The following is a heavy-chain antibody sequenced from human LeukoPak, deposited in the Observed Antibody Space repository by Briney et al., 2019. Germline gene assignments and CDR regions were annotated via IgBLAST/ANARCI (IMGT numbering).Heavy chain of an antibody. CDR2: ISSSSYI. Sequence: GGSLRLSCAASGFTFSSYSMNWVRQAPGKGLEWVSSISSSSYIYYADSVKGRFTISRDNAKNSLYLQMNSLRAEDTAVYYCARGGQGYYFDYWGQGTLVTVSS. CDR3: ARGGQGYYFDY. J-gene: IGHJ4*02. V-gene: IGHV3-21*01. CDR1: GFTFSSYS.